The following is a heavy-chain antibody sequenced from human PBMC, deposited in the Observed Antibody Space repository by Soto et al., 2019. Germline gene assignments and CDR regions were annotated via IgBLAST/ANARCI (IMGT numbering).Heavy chain of an antibody. V-gene: IGHV4-4*02. CDR1: GGSISSSYW. D-gene: IGHD6-19*01. CDR3: ARDPVAAPGTAFDL. Sequence: SETLSLTCAVPGGSISSSYWWNWVRQPPGKGLEWIGEIYHDGSTNYNPSLKSRVTISIDKSNNQFSLNLNSVTAADTAMYYCARDPVAAPGTAFDLWGQGTMVTVS. J-gene: IGHJ3*01. CDR2: IYHDGST.